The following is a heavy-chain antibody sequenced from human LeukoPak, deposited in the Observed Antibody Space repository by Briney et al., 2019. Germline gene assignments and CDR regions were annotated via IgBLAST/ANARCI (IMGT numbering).Heavy chain of an antibody. D-gene: IGHD3-9*01. V-gene: IGHV4-34*01. J-gene: IGHJ5*02. CDR2: INHSGST. Sequence: SETLSLTCAVYGGSFSGYYWSWVRQPPGKGLEWVGEINHSGSTNYNPALKRRVTISVDTSEKQFTLKLSSVTAAEPAVEYCATPRARKLAFDRARLFDPWGQGTLVTVSS. CDR1: GGSFSGYY. CDR3: ATPRARKLAFDRARLFDP.